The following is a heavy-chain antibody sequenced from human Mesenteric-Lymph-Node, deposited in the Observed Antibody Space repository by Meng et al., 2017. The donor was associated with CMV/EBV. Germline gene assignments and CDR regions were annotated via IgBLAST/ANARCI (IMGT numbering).Heavy chain of an antibody. J-gene: IGHJ4*02. D-gene: IGHD2-21*01. CDR2: TYYRSDWFS. CDR1: GDSVSSNTAA. Sequence: CAISGDSVSSNTAAWRWFRQSPSRGLEWLGRTYYRSDWFSDYALSVRGRVIISPDTSKNHFSLHLNSVTPEDTAVYYCARGNLFFDSWGQGTLVTVSS. V-gene: IGHV6-1*01. CDR3: ARGNLFFDS.